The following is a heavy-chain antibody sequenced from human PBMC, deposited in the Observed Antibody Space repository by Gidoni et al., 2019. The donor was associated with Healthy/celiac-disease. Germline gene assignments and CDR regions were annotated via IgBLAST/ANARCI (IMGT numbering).Heavy chain of an antibody. CDR2: IYYSGRT. CDR3: ARDWCRDGYNLFY. D-gene: IGHD5-12*01. CDR1: GGSISSYY. Sequence: QVQLQESGPGLVKPSETLSLTCTVSGGSISSYYWSWIRQPPGKGLEWIGYIYYSGRTNYNPSLKSRVTISLVTSKNQFSLKLSSVTAADTAVYYCARDWCRDGYNLFYWGQGTLVTVSS. J-gene: IGHJ4*02. V-gene: IGHV4-59*01.